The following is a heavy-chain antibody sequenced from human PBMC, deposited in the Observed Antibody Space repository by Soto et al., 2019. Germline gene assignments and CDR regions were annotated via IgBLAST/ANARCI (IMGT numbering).Heavy chain of an antibody. CDR1: GFSFRKYA. D-gene: IGHD4-17*01. J-gene: IGHJ3*02. Sequence: GGSLRLSCVGSGFSFRKYAMNWVRQAPGKGLEWVSGISGSGGSGRGFYADPVKGRFTISRDNSKNTLYLEMNSLRAEDTAVYYCVRTMATVTTSAFDIWGQGTMVTVSS. CDR2: ISGSGGSGRG. CDR3: VRTMATVTTSAFDI. V-gene: IGHV3-23*01.